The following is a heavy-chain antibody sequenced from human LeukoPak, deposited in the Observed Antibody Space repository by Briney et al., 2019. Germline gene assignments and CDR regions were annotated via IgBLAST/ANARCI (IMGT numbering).Heavy chain of an antibody. V-gene: IGHV1-46*01. CDR2: TNPSGGST. J-gene: IGHJ4*02. CDR3: ARDLNEVMMATTNPHVLDY. Sequence: ASVKVSCKASGYTFTSYYMHWVRQAPGQGLEWMGITNPSGGSTSYAQKFQGRVTMTRDTSTSTVYMELSSLRSEDTAVYYCARDLNEVMMATTNPHVLDYWGQGTLVTVSS. CDR1: GYTFTSYY. D-gene: IGHD5-24*01.